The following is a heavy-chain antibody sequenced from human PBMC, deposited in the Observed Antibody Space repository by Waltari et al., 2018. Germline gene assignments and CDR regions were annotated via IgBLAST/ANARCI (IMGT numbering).Heavy chain of an antibody. J-gene: IGHJ3*01. D-gene: IGHD5-12*01. Sequence: QLQLQASGPRLVRPSETLSLIFRVSCVSITSNRQYWAGIRQSPGQGLEWIGTVSYSGTTYISPSLKSRVSVSRDTSKNQVSLILGSVTAADMAVYYCATYIGASVGTAAFDVWGQGTMVTVSS. CDR3: ATYIGASVGTAAFDV. CDR1: CVSITSNRQY. V-gene: IGHV4-39*01. CDR2: VSYSGTT.